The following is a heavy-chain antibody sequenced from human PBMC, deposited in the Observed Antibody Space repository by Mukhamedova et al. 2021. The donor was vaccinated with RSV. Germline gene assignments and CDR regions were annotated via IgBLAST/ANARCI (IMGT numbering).Heavy chain of an antibody. V-gene: IGHV3-30-3*02. CDR3: AKDPLRYCSSTSCYGWYFDL. J-gene: IGHJ2*01. Sequence: FNAEYMGGRFTISRDNSKNTLYLQMNSLRAEDTAVYYCAKDPLRYCSSTSCYGWYFDLWGRGTLVTVSS. D-gene: IGHD2-2*01.